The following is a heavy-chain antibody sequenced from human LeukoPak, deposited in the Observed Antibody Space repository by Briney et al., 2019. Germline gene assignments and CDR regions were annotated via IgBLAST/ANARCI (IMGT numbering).Heavy chain of an antibody. V-gene: IGHV3-43D*03. CDR2: ISWDGGST. CDR1: GFTFDDYA. CDR3: AKGKAGTMVRGVRDYYYYMDV. Sequence: PGGSLRLSCAASGFTFDDYAMHWVRQAPGKGLEWVSLISWDGGSTYYADSVKGRFTISRDNSKNSLYLQMNSLRAEDTALYYCAKGKAGTMVRGVRDYYYYMDVWGKGTTVTVSS. D-gene: IGHD3-10*01. J-gene: IGHJ6*03.